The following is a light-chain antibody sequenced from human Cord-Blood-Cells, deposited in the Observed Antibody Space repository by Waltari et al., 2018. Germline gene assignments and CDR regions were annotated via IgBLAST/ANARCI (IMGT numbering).Light chain of an antibody. V-gene: IGKV3-15*01. Sequence: EIVMTQYPATLSVSPGERANHSCRARQSVSSYLAWYHQKPGQAPRHLIYVASTRATGIPARFICSRSATEFTLTISSLQSEDFAVYYCQQYNNWPPYTFGQGTKLEIK. CDR2: VAS. J-gene: IGKJ2*01. CDR3: QQYNNWPPYT. CDR1: QSVSSY.